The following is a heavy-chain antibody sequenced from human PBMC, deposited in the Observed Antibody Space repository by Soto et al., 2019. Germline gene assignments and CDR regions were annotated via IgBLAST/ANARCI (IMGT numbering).Heavy chain of an antibody. CDR3: ARDPNAERFHEAFDI. CDR1: GGSISSGGYS. D-gene: IGHD1-1*01. CDR2: IYYSGST. V-gene: IGHV4-31*02. Sequence: SETLSLTCTVSGGSISSGGYSRSWIRQHPGKGLEWIGYIYYSGSTYYNPSLTSRVTISVDTSKNQFSLRLSSVTAADTAVYYCARDPNAERFHEAFDIWGQGTMVTVSS. J-gene: IGHJ3*02.